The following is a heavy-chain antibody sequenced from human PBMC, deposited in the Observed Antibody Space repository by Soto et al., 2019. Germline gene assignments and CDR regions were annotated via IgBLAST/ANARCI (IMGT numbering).Heavy chain of an antibody. D-gene: IGHD5-12*01. V-gene: IGHV3-30*18. CDR2: ISYDGSNK. Sequence: QVQLVESGGGVVQPGRSLRLSCAASGFTFSSYGMHWVRQAPGKGLEWVAVISYDGSNKYYADSVKGRFTISRDNSKNTLYLQMNSLRAEDTAVYYCAKVMGWLQARHDAFDIWGQGTMVTVSS. CDR1: GFTFSSYG. CDR3: AKVMGWLQARHDAFDI. J-gene: IGHJ3*02.